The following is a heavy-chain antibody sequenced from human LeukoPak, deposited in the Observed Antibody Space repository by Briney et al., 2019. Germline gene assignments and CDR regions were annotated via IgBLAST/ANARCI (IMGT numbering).Heavy chain of an antibody. D-gene: IGHD4-17*01. CDR1: GFTFGDYA. CDR2: IRSKAYGGTT. CDR3: SGDLKSDFDY. J-gene: IGHJ4*02. Sequence: GGSLRLSCTASGFTFGDYAMSWFRQAPGKGLERVGFIRSKAYGGTTEYAASVRGRFTISRDDSKSIAYLQMNSLKTEDTAVYYCSGDLKSDFDYWGQGTLVTVSS. V-gene: IGHV3-49*03.